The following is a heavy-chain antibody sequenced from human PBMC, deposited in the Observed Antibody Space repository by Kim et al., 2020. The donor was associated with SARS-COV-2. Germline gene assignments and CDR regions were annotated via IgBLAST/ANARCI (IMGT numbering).Heavy chain of an antibody. J-gene: IGHJ4*02. Sequence: ADSVKGRFTISRDNAKNTLYLQMNSLRAEDTAVYYCARDRDYYDSSGPGYWGQGTLVTVSS. V-gene: IGHV3-74*01. CDR3: ARDRDYYDSSGPGY. D-gene: IGHD3-22*01.